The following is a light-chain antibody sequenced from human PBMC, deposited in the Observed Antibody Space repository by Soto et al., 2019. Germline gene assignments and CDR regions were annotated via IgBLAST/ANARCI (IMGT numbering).Light chain of an antibody. CDR2: KAS. CDR3: QQYNSYST. Sequence: DIPMTQSPSTLSASVGDRVTITCRASQSISTWLAWYQQKPGKDPKLLIYKASSLESGVPSRFSGRGSGTEFTLTFSSLQPYDFATFYCQQYNSYSTFGQGPKVEIK. J-gene: IGKJ1*01. V-gene: IGKV1-5*03. CDR1: QSISTW.